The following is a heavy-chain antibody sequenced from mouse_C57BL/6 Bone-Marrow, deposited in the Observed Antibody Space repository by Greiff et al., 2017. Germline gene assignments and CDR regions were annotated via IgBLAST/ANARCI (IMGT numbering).Heavy chain of an antibody. J-gene: IGHJ1*03. Sequence: EVKLVESGGDLVKPGGSLKLSCAASGFTFSSYGMSWVRPTPDKRLEWVATISSGGSYTYYPDSVKGRFTISRDNAKNTLYLQMSSLKSEDTAMYYCARRGNYAYWYFDVWGTGTTVTVSS. CDR1: GFTFSSYG. D-gene: IGHD2-1*01. V-gene: IGHV5-6*02. CDR3: ARRGNYAYWYFDV. CDR2: ISSGGSYT.